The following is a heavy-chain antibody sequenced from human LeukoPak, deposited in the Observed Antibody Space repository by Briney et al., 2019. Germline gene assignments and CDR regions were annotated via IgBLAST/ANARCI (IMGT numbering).Heavy chain of an antibody. CDR3: ARRPGYDKRMSSLDY. J-gene: IGHJ4*02. V-gene: IGHV1-18*01. D-gene: IGHD5-12*01. CDR1: GYTFTSYG. CDR2: ISAYNSDT. Sequence: ASVKVSCKASGYTFTSYGISWVRQAPGQGLEWMGWISAYNSDTKYAQKLQGRVTVTTDTSTTTAYMELRSLSSDDTAIYYCARRPGYDKRMSSLDYWGQGTLVTVSS.